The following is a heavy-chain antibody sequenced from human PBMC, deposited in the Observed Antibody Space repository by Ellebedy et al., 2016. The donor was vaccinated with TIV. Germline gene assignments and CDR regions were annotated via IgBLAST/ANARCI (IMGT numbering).Heavy chain of an antibody. V-gene: IGHV3-64*01. CDR3: ARERNYYFDL. Sequence: PGGSLRLSCAASGFTFSSYAMHWVRQAPGKGLEYVSGISSNGGSTYYANSVKGRFTISRDNSKNSLYLQMNSLKTEDTAVYYCARERNYYFDLWGRGTLVTVSS. J-gene: IGHJ2*01. CDR1: GFTFSSYA. D-gene: IGHD1-7*01. CDR2: ISSNGGST.